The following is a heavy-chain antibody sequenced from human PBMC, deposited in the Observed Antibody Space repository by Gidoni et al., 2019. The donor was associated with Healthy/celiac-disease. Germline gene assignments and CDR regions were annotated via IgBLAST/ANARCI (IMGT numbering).Heavy chain of an antibody. J-gene: IGHJ6*02. V-gene: IGHV4-34*01. CDR1: GGSFSGYY. CDR2: INHSGST. CDR3: ARDVRTPRGRSYYYYGMDV. Sequence: QVQLQQWGAGLLKPSETLSLTCAVYGGSFSGYYGNWIRQPPGKGLGWIEEINHSGSTNYNPSLKSRVTISVDTSKNQFSLKLSSVTAADTAVYYCARDVRTPRGRSYYYYGMDVWGQGTTVTVSS. D-gene: IGHD1-26*01.